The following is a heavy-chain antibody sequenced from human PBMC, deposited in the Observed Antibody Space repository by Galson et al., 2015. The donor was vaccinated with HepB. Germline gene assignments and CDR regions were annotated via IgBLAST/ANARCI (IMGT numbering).Heavy chain of an antibody. J-gene: IGHJ3*02. Sequence: SLRLSCAASGFTFSSYWLHWVRQAPGKGLVWVSRINSDGSSTSYADSVKGRFTISRDNAKNTLYLQMNSLRAEDTAVYYCARLPPGGGYSQIWGQGTMVTVSS. D-gene: IGHD5-18*01. CDR1: GFTFSSYW. V-gene: IGHV3-74*01. CDR3: ARLPPGGGYSQI. CDR2: INSDGSST.